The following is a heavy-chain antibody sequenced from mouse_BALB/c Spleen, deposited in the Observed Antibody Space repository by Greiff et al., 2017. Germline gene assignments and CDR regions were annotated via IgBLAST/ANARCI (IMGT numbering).Heavy chain of an antibody. J-gene: IGHJ2*01. V-gene: IGHV14-3*02. CDR3: ASPWDQGYFDY. D-gene: IGHD4-1*01. CDR1: GFNIKDTY. CDR2: IDPANGNT. Sequence: VQPQQSGAELVKPGASVKLSCTASGFNIKDTYMHWVKQRPEQGLEWIGRIDPANGNTKYDPKFQGKATITADTSSNTAYLQLSSLTSEDTAVYYCASPWDQGYFDYWGQGTTLTVSS.